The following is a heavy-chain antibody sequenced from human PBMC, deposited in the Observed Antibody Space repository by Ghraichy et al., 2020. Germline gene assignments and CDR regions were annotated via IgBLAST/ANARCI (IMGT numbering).Heavy chain of an antibody. CDR3: ARGGRDYGDYKGWFDP. Sequence: SLNISCAVSGGSISSGGYSWSWIRQPPGKGLEWIGYIYHSGSTYYNPSLKSRVTISVDRSKNQFSLKLSSVTAADMAVYYCARGGRDYGDYKGWFDPWGQGTLVTVSS. CDR1: GGSISSGGYS. V-gene: IGHV4-30-2*01. D-gene: IGHD4-17*01. J-gene: IGHJ5*02. CDR2: IYHSGST.